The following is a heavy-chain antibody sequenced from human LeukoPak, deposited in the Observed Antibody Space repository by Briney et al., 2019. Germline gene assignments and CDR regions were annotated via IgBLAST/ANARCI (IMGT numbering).Heavy chain of an antibody. J-gene: IGHJ4*02. CDR1: GGSISSGGYY. CDR2: IYNSGST. Sequence: SQTLSLTCTVSGGSISSGGYYWSWIRQHPGKGLEGMGYIYNSGSTYYNPSLKSRVTISVDTSKNQFSLKLSSVTAADTAVYYCARQGHLYSSSSGQDYFDYWGQGTLVTVSS. V-gene: IGHV4-31*03. D-gene: IGHD6-6*01. CDR3: ARQGHLYSSSSGQDYFDY.